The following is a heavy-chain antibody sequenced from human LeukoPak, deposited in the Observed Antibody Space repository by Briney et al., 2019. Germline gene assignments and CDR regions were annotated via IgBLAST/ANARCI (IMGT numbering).Heavy chain of an antibody. CDR1: GFSLNTSGMC. CDR3: ARIIPLLRVTLAPDHYIMDV. Sequence: SGPTLVNPTQTLTLTCTFSGFSLNTSGMCVSWIRQPPGKALEWLARIDWDDDKYYTTSLKTRLTISKDTSKNQVVLTMTNMDPVDTATYYCARIIPLLRVTLAPDHYIMDVWGQGTTVTVSS. CDR2: IDWDDDK. D-gene: IGHD2-15*01. V-gene: IGHV2-70*11. J-gene: IGHJ6*02.